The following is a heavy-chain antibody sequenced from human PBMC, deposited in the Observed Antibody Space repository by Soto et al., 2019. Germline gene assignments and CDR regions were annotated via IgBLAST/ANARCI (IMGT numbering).Heavy chain of an antibody. CDR1: GFTFSSYA. J-gene: IGHJ2*01. Sequence: EGQLLESGGGLVQPGGSLRLSCAASGFTFSSYAMSWVRQAPGKGLEWVSSISGGGGSTYYADSVKGRFTISRDNSKNTLSLQMNSLRAEDTAVYYCAKSLPRWYFDLWGRGTLVTVSS. CDR2: ISGGGGST. CDR3: AKSLPRWYFDL. V-gene: IGHV3-23*01.